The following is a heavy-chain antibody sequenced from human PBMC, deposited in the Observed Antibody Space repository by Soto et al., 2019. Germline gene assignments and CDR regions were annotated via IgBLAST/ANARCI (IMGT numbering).Heavy chain of an antibody. CDR3: ATYGTLIFGVVQDNWFDP. Sequence: RASVKVSCKVSGYTLTELSMHWVRQAPGKGLEWMGGFDPEDGETIYAQKFQGRVTMTEDTSTDTAYMELSSLRSEDTAVYYCATYGTLIFGVVQDNWFDPWGQGTLVTVSS. V-gene: IGHV1-24*01. D-gene: IGHD3-3*02. J-gene: IGHJ5*02. CDR2: FDPEDGET. CDR1: GYTLTELS.